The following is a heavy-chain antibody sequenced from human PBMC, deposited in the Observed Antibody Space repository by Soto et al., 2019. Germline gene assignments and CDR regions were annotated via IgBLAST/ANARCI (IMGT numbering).Heavy chain of an antibody. V-gene: IGHV3-13*01. CDR2: IGTAGDT. Sequence: GGSLRHSCAASGFTFSSYDMHWVRQATGKGLEWVSAIGTAGDTYYPGSVKGRFTISRENAKNSLYLQMNSLRAEDTAVYYCARGGPGGSQWLGGMDVWGQGTTVTSP. D-gene: IGHD6-19*01. CDR3: ARGGPGGSQWLGGMDV. CDR1: GFTFSSYD. J-gene: IGHJ6*02.